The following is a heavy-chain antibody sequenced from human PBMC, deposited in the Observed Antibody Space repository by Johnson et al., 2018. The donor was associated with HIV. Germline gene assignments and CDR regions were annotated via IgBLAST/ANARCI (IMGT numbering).Heavy chain of an antibody. J-gene: IGHJ3*02. V-gene: IGHV3-20*01. CDR2: INWNGGST. CDR3: ARPSVMITWTTTPWAFDI. Sequence: VQLVESGGGVVRPGGSLRLSCAASGFTFDDYGMSWVRQAPGKGLEWVSGINWNGGSTGYADSVKGRFTISRDNSKNTLYLQMNSLRVDDTAVYHCARPSVMITWTTTPWAFDIWGQGTMVTVSS. D-gene: IGHD3-16*01. CDR1: GFTFDDYG.